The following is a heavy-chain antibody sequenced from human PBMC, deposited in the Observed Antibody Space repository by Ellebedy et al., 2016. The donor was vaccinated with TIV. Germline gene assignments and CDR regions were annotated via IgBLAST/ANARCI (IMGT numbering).Heavy chain of an antibody. CDR1: GFSFSDYA. Sequence: GESLKISCEASGFSFSDYAMTWARQGPRKGLEWVCSIGSSGADKYYTDSVRGRFTISRDNSKNTVYLEMNNLRAEDTALYYYAKDGLEWSSRKYGMDVWGQGTTVVVSS. CDR2: IGSSGADK. CDR3: AKDGLEWSSRKYGMDV. V-gene: IGHV3-23*01. D-gene: IGHD3-3*01. J-gene: IGHJ6*02.